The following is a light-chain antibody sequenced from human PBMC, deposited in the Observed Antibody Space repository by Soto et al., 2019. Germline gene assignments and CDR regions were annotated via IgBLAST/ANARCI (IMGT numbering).Light chain of an antibody. Sequence: DIQMTQSPSTLSASVGDRVIITCRASQSISSWLAWYQQKPGKAPNLLIYDASSFKSGVPSRFSGSGSGTEFTLTISSLQPDDFATYYCQQYNSYPWTFGQGTKVEIK. V-gene: IGKV1-5*01. CDR2: DAS. J-gene: IGKJ1*01. CDR3: QQYNSYPWT. CDR1: QSISSW.